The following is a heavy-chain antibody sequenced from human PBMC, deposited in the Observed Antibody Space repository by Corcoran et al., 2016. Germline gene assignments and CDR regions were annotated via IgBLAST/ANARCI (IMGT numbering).Heavy chain of an antibody. J-gene: IGHJ3*02. CDR2: ISYDGSNK. V-gene: IGHV3-30*18. Sequence: QVQLVESGGGVVQPGRSLRLSCAASGFTFSSYGMHWVRQAPGKGLEWVAVISYDGSNKYYADSVKGRFTISRDNSKNTLYLQMNSLRAEDTAVYYCAKDQRGSGRDAFDIWGQGTMVTVSS. D-gene: IGHD3-3*01. CDR1: GFTFSSYG. CDR3: AKDQRGSGRDAFDI.